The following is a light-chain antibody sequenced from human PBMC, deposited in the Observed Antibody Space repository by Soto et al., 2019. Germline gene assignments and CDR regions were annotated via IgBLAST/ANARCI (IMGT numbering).Light chain of an antibody. J-gene: IGKJ5*01. Sequence: EIVLTQSPGTLSLSPGERATLSCWASQIVGGDTLAWFQQRPGQAPRLVIYGASNRAAGIPDRFSGSGSGTDFTLTVSRLEPEDFAMYYCQQYHWAPDTFGQGTRLEMK. V-gene: IGKV3-20*01. CDR1: QIVGGDT. CDR3: QQYHWAPDT. CDR2: GAS.